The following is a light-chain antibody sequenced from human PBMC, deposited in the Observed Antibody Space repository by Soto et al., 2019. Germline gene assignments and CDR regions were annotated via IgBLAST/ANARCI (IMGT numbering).Light chain of an antibody. Sequence: EIVMTQSPATLSVSRGERATLSCRASQSVSSNLAWYQLKPGQAPRLLIYGASTRATGIPARFSGSGSGTDFTVPISRLEPEDFAVYYCQQYGSSPFTFVPGTKLDI. CDR3: QQYGSSPFT. CDR2: GAS. V-gene: IGKV3-15*01. J-gene: IGKJ3*01. CDR1: QSVSSN.